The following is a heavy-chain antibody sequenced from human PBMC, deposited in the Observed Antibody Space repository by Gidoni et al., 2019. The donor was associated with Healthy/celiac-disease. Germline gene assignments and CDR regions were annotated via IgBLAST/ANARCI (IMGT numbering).Heavy chain of an antibody. Sequence: EVQLLESGGGLVQPGGSLRLSCAASGFTFSSSAMSWVRQAPGKGLEWVSAIRGSGGSTYYADSVKGRFTISRDNSKNTLYLQMNSLRAEDTAVYYCATGGNTYYDILTGYFPLPFGYWGQGTLVTVSS. CDR1: GFTFSSSA. CDR2: IRGSGGST. V-gene: IGHV3-23*01. D-gene: IGHD3-9*01. CDR3: ATGGNTYYDILTGYFPLPFGY. J-gene: IGHJ4*02.